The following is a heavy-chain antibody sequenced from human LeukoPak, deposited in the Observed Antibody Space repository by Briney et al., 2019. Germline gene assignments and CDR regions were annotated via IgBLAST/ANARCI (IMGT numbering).Heavy chain of an antibody. CDR2: IIPIFGTA. D-gene: IGHD3-10*01. J-gene: IGHJ4*02. CDR3: ARGPIGLGLFDY. CDR1: GGTFSSYA. V-gene: IGHV1-69*13. Sequence: WASVKVSCKASGGTFSSYAISWVRQAPGQGLEWMGGIIPIFGTANYAQKFQGRVTITADESTSTAYMEPSSLRSEDTAVYYCARGPIGLGLFDYWGQGTLVTVSS.